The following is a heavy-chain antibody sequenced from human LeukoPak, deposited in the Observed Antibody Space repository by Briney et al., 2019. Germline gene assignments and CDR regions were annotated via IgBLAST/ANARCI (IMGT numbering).Heavy chain of an antibody. Sequence: SETLSLTCTVSGGSISSYYGSWIRQPAGKGLEWIGRIYTSGSTNYNPSLKSRVTISVDTSKNQFSLKLSSVTAADTAVYYCARGMQQLVPVFWFDPWGQGTLVTVSS. CDR3: ARGMQQLVPVFWFDP. J-gene: IGHJ5*02. V-gene: IGHV4-4*07. CDR2: IYTSGST. D-gene: IGHD6-13*01. CDR1: GGSISSYY.